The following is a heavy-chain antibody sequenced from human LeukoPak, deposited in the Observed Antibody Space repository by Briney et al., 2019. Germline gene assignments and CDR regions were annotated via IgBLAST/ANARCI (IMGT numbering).Heavy chain of an antibody. Sequence: PGGSLRLSCAASGFTFSSYAMLWVRQAPGKGLEWVAIISYNGNNKYYADSLKGRFTISRDSSKNTLYLQMNSLRAEDTAVYYCARNDYSNYGLGYWGQGTLVTVSS. V-gene: IGHV3-30-3*01. J-gene: IGHJ4*02. CDR2: ISYNGNNK. CDR3: ARNDYSNYGLGY. D-gene: IGHD4-11*01. CDR1: GFTFSSYA.